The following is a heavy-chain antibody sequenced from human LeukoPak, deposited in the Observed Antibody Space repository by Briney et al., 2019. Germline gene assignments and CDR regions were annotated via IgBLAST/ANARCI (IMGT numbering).Heavy chain of an antibody. CDR3: ARSGSYNYYYYYMDV. CDR2: IIPIFGTA. D-gene: IGHD3-10*01. Sequence: SVKVSCKASGGTFSSYAISWVRQAPGQGLEWMGGIIPIFGTANYAQKFQGRVTITADESTSTAYMELSSLRSEDTAVYYCARSGSYNYYYYYMDVWGKGTTVTISS. CDR1: GGTFSSYA. J-gene: IGHJ6*03. V-gene: IGHV1-69*13.